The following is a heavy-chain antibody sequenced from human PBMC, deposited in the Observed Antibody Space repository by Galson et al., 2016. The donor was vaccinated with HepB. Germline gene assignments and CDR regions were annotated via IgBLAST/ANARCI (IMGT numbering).Heavy chain of an antibody. CDR3: ARQRGGNWGWRYFDL. V-gene: IGHV4-39*01. D-gene: IGHD7-27*01. CDR2: IHHTGSS. Sequence: ETLSLTCSVSGDSITITSYYWAWIRQSPGKGLEWIGSIHHTGSSHYNPSLKSRLIISVDTSKNQFSLRLSSVTAADTTLYYCARQRGGNWGWRYFDLWGRGTLVTVSS. J-gene: IGHJ2*01. CDR1: GDSITITSYY.